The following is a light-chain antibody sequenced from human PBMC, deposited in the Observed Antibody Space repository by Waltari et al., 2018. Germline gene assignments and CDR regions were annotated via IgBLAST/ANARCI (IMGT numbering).Light chain of an antibody. V-gene: IGKV3-15*01. J-gene: IGKJ1*01. CDR3: QQYNNWPPWT. CDR1: QSISSD. Sequence: IVMTQSPSTLSVSPGERATLSWRASQSISSDLAWYQQKPGQAPRLVIYHASTRATGIPARFSGSGSGTEFTLTISSMQSEDFAVYYCQQYNNWPPWTFGQGTTVEIK. CDR2: HAS.